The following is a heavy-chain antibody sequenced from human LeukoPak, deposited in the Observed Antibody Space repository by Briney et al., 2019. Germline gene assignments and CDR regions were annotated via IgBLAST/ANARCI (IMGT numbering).Heavy chain of an antibody. CDR1: GGSISNYY. CDR3: ASSGSYHTSPNLDY. CDR2: IYYSGST. D-gene: IGHD1-26*01. V-gene: IGHV4-59*01. J-gene: IGHJ4*02. Sequence: SETLSLTCSVSGGSISNYYWNWIRQPPGKGLEWNGYIYYSGSTNYDPSLKSRVSISLDTSKNQFSLKLSSVTVADTAMYYCASSGSYHTSPNLDYWGQGTLVTVSS.